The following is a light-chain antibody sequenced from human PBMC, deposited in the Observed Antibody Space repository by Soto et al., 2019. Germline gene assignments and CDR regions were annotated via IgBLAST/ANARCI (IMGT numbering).Light chain of an antibody. CDR1: NIGSKN. Sequence: SYELTQPLSVSVALGQTARITCGGNNIGSKNVHWYQQKPGQAPVLVIYSDSNRPSGIPERFSGSNSGNTATLTISRAQAGDEADYYCQVWDSRTHVVFGGGTKLTVL. CDR2: SDS. J-gene: IGLJ2*01. V-gene: IGLV3-9*01. CDR3: QVWDSRTHVV.